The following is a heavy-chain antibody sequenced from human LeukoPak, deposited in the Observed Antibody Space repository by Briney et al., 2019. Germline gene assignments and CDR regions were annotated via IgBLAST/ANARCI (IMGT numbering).Heavy chain of an antibody. J-gene: IGHJ4*02. V-gene: IGHV3-9*01. CDR2: ISWNSGSI. CDR1: GFTFDDYT. D-gene: IGHD6-13*01. Sequence: GGSLRLSCAASGFTFDDYTMHWVRHAPGKGLEWVSGISWNSGSIGYADSVKGRFTISRDNAKNSLYLQMNSLRAEDTALYYCAKGRWRGSSWSFDYWGQGTLVTVSS. CDR3: AKGRWRGSSWSFDY.